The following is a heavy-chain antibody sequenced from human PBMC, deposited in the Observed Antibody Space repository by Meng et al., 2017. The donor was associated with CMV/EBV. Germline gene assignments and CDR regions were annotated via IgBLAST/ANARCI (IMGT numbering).Heavy chain of an antibody. D-gene: IGHD3-10*01. CDR2: IYYSGST. CDR3: ASGPVPDYLGS. V-gene: IGHV4-31*03. J-gene: IGHJ4*02. CDR1: GGSISRGGYY. Sequence: SETLSLTCTVSGGSISRGGYYWGWIRQHPGKGLEWIGYIYYSGSTYYNPSLKSRVTISVDTSKNQFSLKLSSVTAADTAVYYCASGPVPDYLGSWGQGTLVTVSS.